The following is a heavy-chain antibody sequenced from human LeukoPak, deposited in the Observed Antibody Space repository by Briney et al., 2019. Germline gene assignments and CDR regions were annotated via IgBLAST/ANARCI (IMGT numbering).Heavy chain of an antibody. D-gene: IGHD3-22*01. CDR2: ISSNGGST. CDR1: GFTFSSYA. CDR3: VKTPQYYYDSSGFYSN. J-gene: IGHJ4*02. Sequence: GGSLRLSCSASGFTFSSYAMHWVRQAPGKGLEYVSAISSNGGSTYYADSVKGRFTISRDNSKNTLHLQMSSLRAEDTAVYYCVKTPQYYYDSSGFYSNWGQGTLVTVSS. V-gene: IGHV3-64D*09.